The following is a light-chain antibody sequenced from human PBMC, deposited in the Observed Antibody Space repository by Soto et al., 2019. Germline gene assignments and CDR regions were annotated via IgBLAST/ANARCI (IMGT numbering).Light chain of an antibody. CDR2: DTN. V-gene: IGLV7-46*01. Sequence: QAVVTQEPSLTVSPGGTVTLTCGSSTGAVTSGHFPYWFQQKPGQAPRTLIYDTNNKHSWTPARFSGSLLGGKAALTLSGAQPEDEAEYYCSLGVSPTHWVIGGGTKLTVL. J-gene: IGLJ3*02. CDR1: TGAVTSGHF. CDR3: SLGVSPTHWV.